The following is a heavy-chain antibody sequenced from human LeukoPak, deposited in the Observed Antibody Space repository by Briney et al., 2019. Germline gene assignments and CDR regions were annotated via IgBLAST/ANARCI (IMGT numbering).Heavy chain of an antibody. CDR3: ARGTRGYSYGSRYFDY. Sequence: SETLSLTCAVYGGSFSGYYWSWIRQPPGKGLEWIGEINHSGSTNYNPSLKSRVTISVDTSKNQFSLKLSSVTAADTAVYYCARGTRGYSYGSRYFDYWGQGTLVTVSS. J-gene: IGHJ4*02. V-gene: IGHV4-34*01. CDR1: GGSFSGYY. D-gene: IGHD5-18*01. CDR2: INHSGST.